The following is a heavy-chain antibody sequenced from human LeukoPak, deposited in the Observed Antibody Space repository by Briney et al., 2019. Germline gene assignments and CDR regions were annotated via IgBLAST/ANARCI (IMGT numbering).Heavy chain of an antibody. CDR2: ISYDGSNK. D-gene: IGHD3-9*01. CDR1: GFTFSSYG. J-gene: IGHJ4*02. V-gene: IGHV3-30*18. Sequence: TGGSLRLSCAASGFTFSSYGMHWVRQAPGKGLEWVAVISYDGSNKYYADSVKGRFTISRDNSKNTLYLQMNSLRAEDTAVYYFAKEGYDILTGYWFDYWGQGTLVTVYS. CDR3: AKEGYDILTGYWFDY.